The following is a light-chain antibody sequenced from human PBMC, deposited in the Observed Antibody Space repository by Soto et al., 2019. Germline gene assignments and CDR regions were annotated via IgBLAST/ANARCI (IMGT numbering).Light chain of an antibody. CDR2: DAS. J-gene: IGKJ5*01. V-gene: IGKV3-20*01. CDR3: QQYGSSPRSIT. CDR1: QSVSSY. Sequence: EIVLTQSPATLSLSPGERATLSCRASQSVSSYLAWYQQKPGQAPRLLIYDASNRATGIPARFSGSGSGTDFTLTISRLDPEDFAVYYCQQYGSSPRSITFGQGTRLEIK.